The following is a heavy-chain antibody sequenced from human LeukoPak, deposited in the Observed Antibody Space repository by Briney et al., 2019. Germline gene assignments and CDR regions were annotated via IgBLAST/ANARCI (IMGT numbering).Heavy chain of an antibody. CDR3: ASQKDRAPWGYPT. V-gene: IGHV1-46*03. CDR1: GYTFTSYY. CDR2: INPSGGST. J-gene: IGHJ5*02. Sequence: ASVKVSCKASGYTFTSYYMHWVRQAPGQGVEWMGIINPSGGSTSYTQKFQGRVTMTRDTSTSTVYMELSSLRSEDTAVYYCASQKDRAPWGYPTWGQGTLVTVSS. D-gene: IGHD5-12*01.